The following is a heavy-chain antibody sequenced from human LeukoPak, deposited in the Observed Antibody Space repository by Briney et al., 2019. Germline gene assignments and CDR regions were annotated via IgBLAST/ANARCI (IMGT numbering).Heavy chain of an antibody. D-gene: IGHD3-3*01. Sequence: SETLSLTCTVSGDSISNHYWNWIRQPAGKGLEWIGRIYTIGTTNYNPSLKSRVTMSVDTSKNEFSLKLSSVTAADTAVYYCASSKPAYDYWSVSSTKYFQQWGQGTLVTVSS. V-gene: IGHV4-4*07. CDR3: ASSKPAYDYWSVSSTKYFQQ. CDR2: IYTIGTT. CDR1: GDSISNHY. J-gene: IGHJ1*01.